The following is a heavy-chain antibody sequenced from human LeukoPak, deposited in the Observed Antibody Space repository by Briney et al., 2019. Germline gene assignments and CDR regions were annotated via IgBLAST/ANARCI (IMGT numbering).Heavy chain of an antibody. V-gene: IGHV3-48*01. D-gene: IGHD6-19*01. Sequence: LGGSLRLSCAGSGFIFGGYTMNWVRQAPGKGLEWLSYISPSGENKLYADSVKGRFSISRDNAENSVYLQMDSLRAEDTAVYYCASRRSGWPNDAFDIWGQGTMVTVTS. J-gene: IGHJ3*02. CDR1: GFIFGGYT. CDR2: ISPSGENK. CDR3: ASRRSGWPNDAFDI.